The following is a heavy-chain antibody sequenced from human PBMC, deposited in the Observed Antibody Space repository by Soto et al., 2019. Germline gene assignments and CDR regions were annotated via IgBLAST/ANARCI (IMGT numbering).Heavy chain of an antibody. CDR3: AKGPEQLVHGVFDY. D-gene: IGHD6-6*01. V-gene: IGHV4-38-2*01. CDR1: ITNIYY. J-gene: IGHJ4*02. Sequence: PSETLSLTCAVSITNIYYFGWIRQPPGKGLEWIGSIYHSGSTYYNPSLKSRVTISVETSRNQFSLKLRSVTAADTAVYYCAKGPEQLVHGVFDYWGQGTLVTVSS. CDR2: IYHSGST.